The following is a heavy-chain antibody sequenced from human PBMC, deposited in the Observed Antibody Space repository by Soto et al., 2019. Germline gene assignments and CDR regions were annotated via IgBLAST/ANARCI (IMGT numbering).Heavy chain of an antibody. CDR3: ARVKGYCSGGSCYWGYYYYYGMDV. Sequence: QVQLVESGGGVVQPGRSLRLSCAASGFTFSSYAMHWVRQAPGKGLEWVAVISYDGSNKYYADSVKGRFNISRDNSKNTLYLQMNSLRAEDTAVYYCARVKGYCSGGSCYWGYYYYYGMDVWGQGTTVTVSS. J-gene: IGHJ6*02. CDR1: GFTFSSYA. CDR2: ISYDGSNK. D-gene: IGHD2-15*01. V-gene: IGHV3-30-3*01.